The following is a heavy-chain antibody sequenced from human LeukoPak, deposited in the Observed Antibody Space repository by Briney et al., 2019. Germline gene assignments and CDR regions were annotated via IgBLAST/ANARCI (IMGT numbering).Heavy chain of an antibody. CDR3: ARGNYDSDAFDI. D-gene: IGHD3-22*01. V-gene: IGHV3-13*01. Sequence: GGSLRLSCAASGFTFSSYDMHWVRQATGKGLEWVSAIGTAGDTYYPGSVKGRFTISRENAKNSLYLQMNSLRAGDTAVYYCARGNYDSDAFDIWGQGTMVTVSS. CDR1: GFTFSSYD. J-gene: IGHJ3*02. CDR2: IGTAGDT.